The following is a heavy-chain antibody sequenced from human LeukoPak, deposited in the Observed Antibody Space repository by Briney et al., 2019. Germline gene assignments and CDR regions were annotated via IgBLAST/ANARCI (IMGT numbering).Heavy chain of an antibody. V-gene: IGHV3-21*01. Sequence: GGSLRLSCAASGFTFSSYAMSWVRQAPGKGLEWVSSISSSSSYIYYADSVKGRFTISRDNAKNSLYLQMNSLRAEDTAVYYCARGIGIVATIIDYWGQGTLVTVSS. J-gene: IGHJ4*02. D-gene: IGHD5-12*01. CDR2: ISSSSSYI. CDR1: GFTFSSYA. CDR3: ARGIGIVATIIDY.